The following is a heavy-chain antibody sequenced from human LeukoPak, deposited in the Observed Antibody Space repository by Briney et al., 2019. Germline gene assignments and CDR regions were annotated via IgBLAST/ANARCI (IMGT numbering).Heavy chain of an antibody. D-gene: IGHD6-13*01. J-gene: IGHJ5*02. Sequence: ASVTVSFKASGGTFSSYAISWVRQAPGQGLEWMGRIIPILGIANYAQKFQGRVTITADKSTSTAYMELSSLRSEDTAVYYCASHSSWYRYWFDPWGQGTLVTVSS. CDR1: GGTFSSYA. CDR3: ASHSSWYRYWFDP. CDR2: IIPILGIA. V-gene: IGHV1-69*04.